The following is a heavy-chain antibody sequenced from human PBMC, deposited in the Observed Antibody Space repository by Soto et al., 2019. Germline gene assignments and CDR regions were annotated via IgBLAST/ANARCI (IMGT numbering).Heavy chain of an antibody. D-gene: IGHD3-16*01. CDR3: ARGMLL. V-gene: IGHV3-7*01. J-gene: IGHJ4*02. Sequence: EVQLVESGGDLVQPGGSLRLSCAASGFTFSSYWMSWIRQAPGKGLEWVANIKEDESEIYYVDSVRGRFTISRDNGKNSLYLQMDSLRAEDTAVYYCARGMLLGGQGPLVTVSS. CDR2: IKEDESEI. CDR1: GFTFSSYW.